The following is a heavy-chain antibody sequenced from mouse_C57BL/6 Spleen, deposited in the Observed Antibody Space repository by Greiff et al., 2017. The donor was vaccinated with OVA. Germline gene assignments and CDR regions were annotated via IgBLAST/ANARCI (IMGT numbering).Heavy chain of an antibody. D-gene: IGHD1-1*01. V-gene: IGHV1-64*01. CDR2: IHPNSGST. CDR3: ARGSSYEDWYFDV. J-gene: IGHJ1*03. Sequence: VQLQQPGAELVKPGASVKLSCKASGYTFTSYWMHWVKQRPGQGLEWIGMIHPNSGSTNYNEKFKSKATLTVDKSSSTAYMQLSSLTSEDSAVYYCARGSSYEDWYFDVWGTGTTVTVSS. CDR1: GYTFTSYW.